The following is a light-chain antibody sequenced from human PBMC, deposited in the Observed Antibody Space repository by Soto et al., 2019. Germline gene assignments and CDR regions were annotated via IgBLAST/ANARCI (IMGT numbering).Light chain of an antibody. V-gene: IGLV2-14*01. J-gene: IGLJ1*01. Sequence: QSALTQPASVSGSPRQSITISCTGTSSDVGDYNYVSWYQQHPGKAPKVMIYDVSNRPSGVSNRFSGYKSGNTASLTISGLQAEDEADYYCSSYTSSSTLVFGTGTKLTVL. CDR1: SSDVGDYNY. CDR3: SSYTSSSTLV. CDR2: DVS.